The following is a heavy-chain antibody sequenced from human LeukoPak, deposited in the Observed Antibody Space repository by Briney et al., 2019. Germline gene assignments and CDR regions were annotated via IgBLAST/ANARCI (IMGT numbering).Heavy chain of an antibody. J-gene: IGHJ4*02. CDR2: INPNSGGT. CDR3: ARGPSHGGHDY. D-gene: IGHD3-10*01. CDR1: GYTFTGFF. V-gene: IGHV1-2*02. Sequence: GASVKVSCKVSGYTFTGFFIHWMRQAPGQGLEWMGWINPNSGGTNYAQKFQGRVTMISDTSITTTYTELSRLRSDDTAVYYCARGPSHGGHDYWGQGTLVTVSS.